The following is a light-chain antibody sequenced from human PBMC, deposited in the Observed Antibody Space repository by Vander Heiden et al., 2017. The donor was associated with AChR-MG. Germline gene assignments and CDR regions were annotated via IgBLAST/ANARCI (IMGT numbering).Light chain of an antibody. CDR2: SNN. CDR1: SSNIGSNY. CDR3: AAWDDSLSVVV. Sequence: QSVLTQPPSASGTPGQRVTISGSGSSSNIGSNYVYWYQQHQGQAPKLLIYSNNQRPSGVPDRFSGSKSGTSASLAISGLRSEDEADYYCAAWDDSLSVVVFGGGTKLTVL. J-gene: IGLJ2*01. V-gene: IGLV1-47*02.